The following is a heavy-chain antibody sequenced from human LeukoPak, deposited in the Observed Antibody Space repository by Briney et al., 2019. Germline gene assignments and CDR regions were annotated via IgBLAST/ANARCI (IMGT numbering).Heavy chain of an antibody. D-gene: IGHD3-22*01. J-gene: IGHJ4*02. CDR1: GYTFTGYY. V-gene: IGHV1-2*02. Sequence: ASVKVSCKASGYTFTGYYMHWVRQAPGQGLEWMGWINTNSGGTNYAQKFQGRVTMTRDTSISTAYMELSRLRSDDTAVYYCARGVPYYYDSSGLDYWGQGTLVTVSS. CDR3: ARGVPYYYDSSGLDY. CDR2: INTNSGGT.